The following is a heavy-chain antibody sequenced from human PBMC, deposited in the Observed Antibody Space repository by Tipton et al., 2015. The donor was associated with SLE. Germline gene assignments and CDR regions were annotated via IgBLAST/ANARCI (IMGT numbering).Heavy chain of an antibody. CDR1: GGSISSHY. CDR2: IYYSGST. J-gene: IGHJ3*02. CDR3: ASVIGAVDIVATIRAFDI. V-gene: IGHV4-59*11. Sequence: LRLSCTVSGGSISSHYWSWIRQPPGKGLEWIGYIYYSGSTNYNPSLKSRVTISVDTSKNQFSLKLSSVTAADTAVYYCASVIGAVDIVATIRAFDIWGQGTMVTVSS. D-gene: IGHD5-12*01.